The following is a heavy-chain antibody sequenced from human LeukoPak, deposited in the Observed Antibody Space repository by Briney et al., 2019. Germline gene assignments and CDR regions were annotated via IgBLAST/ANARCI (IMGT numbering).Heavy chain of an antibody. V-gene: IGHV3-23*01. J-gene: IGHJ4*02. D-gene: IGHD5-18*01. Sequence: GGSLRLSCAASGFTFSSYAMSWVRQAPGKGLEWVSAISGSGGSTYYADSVKGRFTISRDNSKNTLYLQMNSLRAEDTAVYYCAKDLATITGIQLWLKDHWGQGTLVTVSS. CDR3: AKDLATITGIQLWLKDH. CDR2: ISGSGGST. CDR1: GFTFSSYA.